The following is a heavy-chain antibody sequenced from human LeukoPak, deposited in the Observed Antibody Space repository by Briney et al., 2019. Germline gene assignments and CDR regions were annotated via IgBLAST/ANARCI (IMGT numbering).Heavy chain of an antibody. V-gene: IGHV3-23*01. D-gene: IGHD4-17*01. CDR1: GFTFSSYA. J-gene: IGHJ5*02. CDR2: ISGSGGST. Sequence: PGGSLRLSCAASGFTFSSYAMSWVRQAPGKGLEWVSAISGSGGSTYYADSVKGRFTIPRDNSKNTLYLQMNSLRAEDTAVYYCAKSGDYGGYGWFDPWGQGTLVTVSS. CDR3: AKSGDYGGYGWFDP.